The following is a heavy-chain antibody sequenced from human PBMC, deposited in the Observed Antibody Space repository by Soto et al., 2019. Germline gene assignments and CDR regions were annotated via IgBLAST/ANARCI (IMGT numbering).Heavy chain of an antibody. V-gene: IGHV3-48*02. CDR3: ARGGAARPDY. J-gene: IGHJ4*02. CDR2: ISSGPVTT. Sequence: EVQLVNSGGGLVQPGGSLRLSCVASGFTFSSYGMNWVRQAPGKWLEWVSYISSGPVTTNYADSVKGRFTISRDNAKSSLYLQLNSLRDDDTAVYYCARGGAARPDYWGQGTLVIVSS. CDR1: GFTFSSYG. D-gene: IGHD2-15*01.